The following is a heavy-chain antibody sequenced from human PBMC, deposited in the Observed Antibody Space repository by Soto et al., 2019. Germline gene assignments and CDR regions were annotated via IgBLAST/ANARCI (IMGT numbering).Heavy chain of an antibody. CDR2: TYYRSKWYN. CDR3: ARGTYYYGSGSYYPPFYYYYGMDV. CDR1: GDSVSSNSAA. D-gene: IGHD3-10*01. V-gene: IGHV6-1*01. Sequence: PSQTLSLTCAISGDSVSSNSAAWNWIRQSPSRGLEWLGRTYYRSKWYNDYAVSVKSRITINPDTSKNQFSLQLNSVTPEDTAVYYCARGTYYYGSGSYYPPFYYYYGMDVWGQGTTVTVSS. J-gene: IGHJ6*02.